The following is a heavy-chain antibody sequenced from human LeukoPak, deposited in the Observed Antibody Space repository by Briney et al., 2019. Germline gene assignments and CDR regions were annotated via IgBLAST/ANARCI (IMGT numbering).Heavy chain of an antibody. CDR3: ARTLYDSSGYYFDC. CDR2: INHSGST. CDR1: GGSFSGYY. J-gene: IGHJ4*02. Sequence: SEALSLTCAVYGGSFSGYYWSWIRQPPGKGLEWIGEINHSGSTNYNPSLKSRVTISVDTSKNQFSLKLSSVTAADTAVYYCARTLYDSSGYYFDCWGQGTLVTVSS. V-gene: IGHV4-34*01. D-gene: IGHD3-22*01.